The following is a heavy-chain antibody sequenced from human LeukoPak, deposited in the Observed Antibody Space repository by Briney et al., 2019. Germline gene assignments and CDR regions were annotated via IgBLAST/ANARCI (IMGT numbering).Heavy chain of an antibody. CDR3: AKDGYDYYYYYMDV. J-gene: IGHJ6*03. D-gene: IGHD1-1*01. Sequence: PGGSLILSCAAAGFTFSSYAMSWVRQAPGKGLEWVSAISGSGGSTYYADSVKGRFTISRDNSKNTLYLQMNSLRAEDTAVYYCAKDGYDYYYYYMDVWGKGTTVTVSS. V-gene: IGHV3-23*01. CDR1: GFTFSSYA. CDR2: ISGSGGST.